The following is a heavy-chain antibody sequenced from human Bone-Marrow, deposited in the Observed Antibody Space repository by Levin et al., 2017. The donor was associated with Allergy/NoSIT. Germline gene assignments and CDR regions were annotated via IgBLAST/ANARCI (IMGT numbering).Heavy chain of an antibody. D-gene: IGHD6-19*01. V-gene: IGHV3-23*01. CDR2: ISGSGTIT. J-gene: IGHJ4*02. Sequence: GESLKISCAASGFTFSSYAMSWVRQAPGKGLEWVSSISGSGTITHYAESVKGRFTISRDISKNMLHLQMNSLKAEDTAIYFCSTEGLAVAVYYFDCGGQGTLVIVSS. CDR1: GFTFSSYA. CDR3: STEGLAVAVYYFDC.